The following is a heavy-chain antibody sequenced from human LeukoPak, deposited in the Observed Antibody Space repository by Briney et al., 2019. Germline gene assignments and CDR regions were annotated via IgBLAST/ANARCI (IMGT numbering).Heavy chain of an antibody. Sequence: PSETLSLTCTVSGGSISSYYWSWIRQPPGKGLEWIGYIYYSGSTNYNPSLKSRVTISVDTSKNQFSLKLSSVTAADTAVYYCARGPRGTIFGVVTKPRGFDPWGQGTLVTVSS. J-gene: IGHJ5*02. CDR1: GGSISSYY. CDR2: IYYSGST. D-gene: IGHD3-3*01. V-gene: IGHV4-59*12. CDR3: ARGPRGTIFGVVTKPRGFDP.